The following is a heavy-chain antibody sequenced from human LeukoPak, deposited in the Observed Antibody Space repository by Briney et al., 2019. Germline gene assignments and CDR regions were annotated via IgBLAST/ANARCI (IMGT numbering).Heavy chain of an antibody. CDR1: GGTFSSYA. CDR3: ARDVGKWESLHFFDY. J-gene: IGHJ4*02. D-gene: IGHD1-26*01. CDR2: IIPIFGTA. V-gene: IGHV1-69*13. Sequence: SVKVSCKASGGTFSSYAISWVRQAPGQGLEWMGGIIPIFGTANYAQKFQGRVTITADESTSTAYMELSSLRSEDTAVYYCARDVGKWESLHFFDYWGQGTLVTVSS.